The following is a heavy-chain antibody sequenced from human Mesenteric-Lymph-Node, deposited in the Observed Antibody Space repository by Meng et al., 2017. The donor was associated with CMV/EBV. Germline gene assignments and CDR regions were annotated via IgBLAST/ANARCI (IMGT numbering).Heavy chain of an antibody. Sequence: SVKVSCKASGGTFSSYAISWVRQAPGQGLEWMGGIIPIFGTANYAQKFQGRVTITTDESTSTAYMELSSLRSEDTAVYYCARDGNYDFWSGYSADYYGMDVWGQGTTVTVSS. CDR1: GGTFSSYA. V-gene: IGHV1-69*05. D-gene: IGHD3-3*01. CDR2: IIPIFGTA. CDR3: ARDGNYDFWSGYSADYYGMDV. J-gene: IGHJ6*02.